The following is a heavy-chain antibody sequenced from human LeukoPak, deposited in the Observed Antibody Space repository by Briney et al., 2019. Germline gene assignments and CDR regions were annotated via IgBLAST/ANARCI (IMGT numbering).Heavy chain of an antibody. CDR3: ARMEWWGGFDP. D-gene: IGHD3-3*01. CDR2: ISSSSSYI. V-gene: IGHV3-21*01. J-gene: IGHJ5*02. Sequence: PGGSLRLSCAASGFTFSSYRMNWVRQARGKGLEWVSPISSSSSYIYYADSVKGRFTISRTNAKNSLYLHMNSLRAEDTAVYYCARMEWWGGFDPWGQGTLVTVSS. CDR1: GFTFSSYR.